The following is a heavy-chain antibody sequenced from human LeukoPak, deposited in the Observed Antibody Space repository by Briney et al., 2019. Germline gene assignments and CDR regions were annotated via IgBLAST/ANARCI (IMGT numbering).Heavy chain of an antibody. J-gene: IGHJ6*04. V-gene: IGHV6-1*01. CDR3: ARDYIVVVPAATTRRAYYYYGMDV. CDR2: TYYRSKWYN. CDR1: GDSVSSNSAA. D-gene: IGHD2-2*01. Sequence: SQTLSLTCAISGDSVSSNSAAWNWIRQSPSRGLECLGRTYYRSKWYNDYAVSVKSRITINPDTSKNQFSLQLNSVTPEDTAVYYCARDYIVVVPAATTRRAYYYYGMDVWGKGTTVTVSS.